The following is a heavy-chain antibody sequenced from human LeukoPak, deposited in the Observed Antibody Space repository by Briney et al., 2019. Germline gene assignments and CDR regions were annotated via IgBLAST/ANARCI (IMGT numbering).Heavy chain of an antibody. V-gene: IGHV3-21*01. CDR2: ISSSSSYI. CDR3: ARETQYSSGWYLEGGFDP. CDR1: GFTFSSYS. D-gene: IGHD6-19*01. J-gene: IGHJ5*02. Sequence: GGSLRLSCAASGFTFSSYSMNWVRQAPGKGLEWVSSISSSSSYIYYADSVKGRFTVSRDNAKNSLYLQMNSLRAEDTAVYYCARETQYSSGWYLEGGFDPWGHGTLVTVSS.